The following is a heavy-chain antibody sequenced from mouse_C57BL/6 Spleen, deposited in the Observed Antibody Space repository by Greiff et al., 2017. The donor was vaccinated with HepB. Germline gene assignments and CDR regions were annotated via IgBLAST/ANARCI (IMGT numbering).Heavy chain of an antibody. CDR2: IYPGDGDT. J-gene: IGHJ2*01. CDR1: GYAFSSYW. V-gene: IGHV1-80*01. D-gene: IGHD1-1*01. CDR3: TRENYYYYGPDY. Sequence: VQLVESGAELVKPGASVKISCKASGYAFSSYWVNWVKQRPGKGLEWIGQIYPGDGDTNYNGKFKGKATLSAGKSSSTAYMQLSSLTSEDSAVYFFTRENYYYYGPDYWGQGTTLTVSS.